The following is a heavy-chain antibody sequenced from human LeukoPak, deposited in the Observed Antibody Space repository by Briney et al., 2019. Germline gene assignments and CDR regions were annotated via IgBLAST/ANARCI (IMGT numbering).Heavy chain of an antibody. V-gene: IGHV3-7*01. D-gene: IGHD3-10*01. CDR2: IKQEGSEK. CDR3: ASDVGSGSFFAY. CDR1: GFTFSTHW. J-gene: IGHJ4*02. Sequence: GGAPRLSNAASGFTFSTHWISWGRHIHGKGQEWVANIKQEGSEKDYVDSVRGRFTISRDNAESSQYLQMNSLRAEDTAVYYCASDVGSGSFFAYWGQGTLVTVSS.